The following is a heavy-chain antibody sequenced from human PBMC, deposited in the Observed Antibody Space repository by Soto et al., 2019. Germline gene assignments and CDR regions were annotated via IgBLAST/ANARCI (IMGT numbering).Heavy chain of an antibody. CDR2: IYPSGTT. CDR3: ATYTAFAKYYFDY. D-gene: IGHD3-16*01. J-gene: IGHJ4*02. CDR1: GVSITTNGYS. V-gene: IGHV4-30-2*01. Sequence: PSETLSLTCAVSGVSITTNGYSWIWIRQPPGKGLEWIGYIYPSGTTFYNPSLNSRVTISADTSNNQFSLKLTSVTAADTAVYFCATYTAFAKYYFDYWGRGTLVTVSS.